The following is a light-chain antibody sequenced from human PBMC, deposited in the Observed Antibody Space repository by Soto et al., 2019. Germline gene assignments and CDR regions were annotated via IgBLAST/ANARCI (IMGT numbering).Light chain of an antibody. V-gene: IGKV1-5*01. Sequence: DIQMTQSPSTLSASVGDRVTITCRASQSISDWLAWYQQKPGKAPKLLIYDASTLESGVPSRFSGSGSGTEFTLTISSLQPDDFAAYYCHQYNGYSETFGQGTKVDIK. CDR2: DAS. CDR1: QSISDW. CDR3: HQYNGYSET. J-gene: IGKJ1*01.